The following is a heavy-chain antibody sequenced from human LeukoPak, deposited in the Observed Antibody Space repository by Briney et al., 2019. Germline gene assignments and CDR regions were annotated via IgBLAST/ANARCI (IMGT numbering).Heavy chain of an antibody. CDR1: GFTFSSYA. Sequence: GGSLRLSCAASGFTFSSYAMSWVRQAPGKGLEWVSAISGSGGGTYYADSVKGRFTISRDNSKHTLYLQMNSLRAEDTAVYYCAKATYYYDSSGYFLYYFDYWGQGTLVTVSS. CDR3: AKATYYYDSSGYFLYYFDY. V-gene: IGHV3-23*01. CDR2: ISGSGGGT. J-gene: IGHJ4*02. D-gene: IGHD3-22*01.